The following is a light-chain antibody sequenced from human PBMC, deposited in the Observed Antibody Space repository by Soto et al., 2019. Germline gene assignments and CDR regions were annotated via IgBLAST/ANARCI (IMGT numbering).Light chain of an antibody. J-gene: IGKJ2*01. Sequence: DIQMTQSPSSLSASAGDRVTITCRASQSISSYLNWYQQKPGKAPKLLIYAASSLQSGVPSRFSGSGSVTDFTLTISSLQPEDFATYFGQQSYSSPYTVGQGTKLEIK. CDR3: QQSYSSPYT. CDR2: AAS. CDR1: QSISSY. V-gene: IGKV1-39*01.